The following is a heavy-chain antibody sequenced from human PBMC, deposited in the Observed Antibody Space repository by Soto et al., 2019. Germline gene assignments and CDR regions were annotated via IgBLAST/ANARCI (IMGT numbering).Heavy chain of an antibody. CDR1: AGTLSTNA. J-gene: IGHJ6*02. Sequence: QVQLVQSGAEVKKPGSSVKVSCKASAGTLSTNAISWVRQAPGQGLEWMGAIIPMFGSPKYAQKFQGRVTNTADNPTITTYMEMITLTSADTAVYYCARGGFVAGLYNAMDAWGQGTPVAVSS. CDR2: IIPMFGSP. CDR3: ARGGFVAGLYNAMDA. D-gene: IGHD2-21*01. V-gene: IGHV1-69*06.